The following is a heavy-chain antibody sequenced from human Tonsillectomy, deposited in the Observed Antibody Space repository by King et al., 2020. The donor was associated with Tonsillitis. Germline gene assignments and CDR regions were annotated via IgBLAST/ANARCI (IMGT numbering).Heavy chain of an antibody. Sequence: VQLVESGGGLVQPGGSLRLSCATSGFSFGVFSMNWVRQAPGKGLEWISYISSSSTTIYYADSVKGRFTISRDNGKNSLDLHMTSLRAEDTAVYYCVRYPQGYSGREDYHYYYYMDVWGKGTTVTVSS. D-gene: IGHD1-26*01. CDR3: VRYPQGYSGREDYHYYYYMDV. J-gene: IGHJ6*03. CDR1: GFSFGVFS. V-gene: IGHV3-48*01. CDR2: ISSSSTTI.